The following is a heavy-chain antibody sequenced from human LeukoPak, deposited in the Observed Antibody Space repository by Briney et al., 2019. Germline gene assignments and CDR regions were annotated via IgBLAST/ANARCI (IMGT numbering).Heavy chain of an antibody. V-gene: IGHV4-4*02. Sequence: PSGTLSLTCAVSGGSISSSNWWSWVRQPPGKGLEWIGEIYHSGSTNYNPSLKSRVTISLDKSKNQFSLKLSSVTAADTAVYYCARVASGFDSSGYYDKWGQGTLVTVSS. CDR1: GGSISSSNW. D-gene: IGHD3-22*01. CDR2: IYHSGST. CDR3: ARVASGFDSSGYYDK. J-gene: IGHJ4*02.